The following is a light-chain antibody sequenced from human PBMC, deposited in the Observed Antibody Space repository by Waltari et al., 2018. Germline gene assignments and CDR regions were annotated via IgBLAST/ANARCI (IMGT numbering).Light chain of an antibody. CDR1: QSVLYSSNNKNY. J-gene: IGKJ4*01. CDR3: QQYYTTPPT. V-gene: IGKV4-1*01. Sequence: DIVMTQSPDSLAVSLGARATINCKSSQSVLYSSNNKNYLTWYQQKPGKPPKLLIYWASTRESGVPDRFSGSGSGTDFTLTISSLQAEDVAVYYCQQYYTTPPTFGEGTKVEIK. CDR2: WAS.